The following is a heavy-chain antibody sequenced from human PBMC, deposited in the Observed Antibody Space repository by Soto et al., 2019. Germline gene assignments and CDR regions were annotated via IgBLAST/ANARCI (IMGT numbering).Heavy chain of an antibody. J-gene: IGHJ4*02. D-gene: IGHD2-2*01. CDR1: GYTFTGYY. CDR2: INPNSGGT. Sequence: ASVKVSCKASGYTFTGYYIHWVRQAPGQGLEWMGWINPNSGGTNYAQKFQGRVTMTRDTSISTAYMELSRLRSDDTAVYYCARDRDRGTMPFDYWGQGTLVTVSS. CDR3: ARDRDRGTMPFDY. V-gene: IGHV1-2*02.